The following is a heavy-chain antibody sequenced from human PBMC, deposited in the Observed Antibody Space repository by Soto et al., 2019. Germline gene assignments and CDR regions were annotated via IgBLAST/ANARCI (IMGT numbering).Heavy chain of an antibody. CDR2: IWYDGSNK. J-gene: IGHJ4*02. CDR1: GFTFSSYG. V-gene: IGHV3-33*01. CDR3: ARDSPRGVIITEYYFDY. Sequence: PGGSLRLSCAASGFTFSSYGMHWVRQAPGKGLEWVAVIWYDGSNKYYADSVKGRFTISRDNSKNTLYLQMNSLRAEDTAVYYCARDSPRGVIITEYYFDYWGQGTLVTVSS. D-gene: IGHD3-10*01.